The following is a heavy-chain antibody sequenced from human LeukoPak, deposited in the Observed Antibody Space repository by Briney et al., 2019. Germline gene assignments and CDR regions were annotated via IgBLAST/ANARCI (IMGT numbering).Heavy chain of an antibody. CDR2: ISAYNGNT. CDR3: ARLHSPYGLLGAFDI. J-gene: IGHJ3*02. D-gene: IGHD3-16*01. CDR1: GGTFSSYA. Sequence: ASVKVSCKASGGTFSSYAISWVRQAPGQGLEWMGWISAYNGNTNYAQKLQGRVTMTTDTSTSTAYMELRSLRSDDTAVYYCARLHSPYGLLGAFDIWGQGTMVTVSS. V-gene: IGHV1-18*01.